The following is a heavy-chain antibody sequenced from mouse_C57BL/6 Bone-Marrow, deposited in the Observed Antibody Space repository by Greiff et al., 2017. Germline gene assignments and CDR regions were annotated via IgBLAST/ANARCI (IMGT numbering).Heavy chain of an antibody. D-gene: IGHD2-3*01. CDR3: TRDDGYPWFAY. J-gene: IGHJ3*01. Sequence: EVQLQQSGAELVRPGASVKLSCTASGFNIKADYMHWVKQRPEQGLEWIGWIDPENGDTESASKFQGKATITADTASNTAYLQLSSLTSEDTAVYYCTRDDGYPWFAYWGQGTLVTVSA. CDR2: IDPENGDT. CDR1: GFNIKADY. V-gene: IGHV14-4*01.